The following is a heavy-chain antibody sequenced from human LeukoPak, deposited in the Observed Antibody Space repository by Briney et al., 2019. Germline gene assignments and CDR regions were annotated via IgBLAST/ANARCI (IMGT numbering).Heavy chain of an antibody. Sequence: TGGSLRLSCAASGFTFSYYSMNWVRQAPGRGLEWVSCISSSSSLIFYSDSVRGRFTISRDNAKNLLYLHMNSLRVEDTAVYYCAKADRGDYSSSPVPYYNYYMNVWGKGTTVTVSS. V-gene: IGHV3-21*01. CDR2: ISSSSSLI. D-gene: IGHD6-13*01. CDR1: GFTFSYYS. CDR3: AKADRGDYSSSPVPYYNYYMNV. J-gene: IGHJ6*03.